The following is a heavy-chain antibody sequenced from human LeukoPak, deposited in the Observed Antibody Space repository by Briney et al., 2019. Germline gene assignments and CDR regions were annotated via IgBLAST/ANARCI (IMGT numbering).Heavy chain of an antibody. CDR3: ARVRKQYYYDDSHHRDASDI. D-gene: IGHD3-22*01. CDR2: INWKGNNV. V-gene: IGHV3-20*04. J-gene: IGHJ3*02. Sequence: GGSLGLSCATSGFTFDDYGMNWVRQAPGKGLEWVSNINWKGNNVDYADSVKGRFTISRDKAKNSLHLQMNSLGAEDTALYYCARVRKQYYYDDSHHRDASDIWGRGTMVIVSS. CDR1: GFTFDDYG.